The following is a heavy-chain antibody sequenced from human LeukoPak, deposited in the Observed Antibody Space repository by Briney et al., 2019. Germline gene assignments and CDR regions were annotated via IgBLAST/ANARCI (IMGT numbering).Heavy chain of an antibody. Sequence: PSETLSLTCTVSGHSISGSGYYWNWLRQHPDKGLEWIGYIYYSGTTYYNPSLKSRVTMSVDTSKNQFSLKLISVTAADTAVYYCARVDGSWAFDIWGQGTLVTFSS. D-gene: IGHD3-10*01. J-gene: IGHJ3*02. CDR2: IYYSGTT. CDR1: GHSISGSGYY. V-gene: IGHV4-31*03. CDR3: ARVDGSWAFDI.